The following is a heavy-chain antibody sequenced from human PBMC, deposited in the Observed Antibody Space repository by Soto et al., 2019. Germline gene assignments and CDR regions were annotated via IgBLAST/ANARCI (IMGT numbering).Heavy chain of an antibody. Sequence: QVQLQESGPGLVKPSQTLSLTCTVSGGSISSGGYYWSWIRQHPGKGLEWIGYIYYSGSNYYNPSLKSRVTISVDTSKNQFSLKLSSVTAADTAVYYCALGEMKGPVVVRSRGWFDPWGQGTLVTVSS. CDR3: ALGEMKGPVVVRSRGWFDP. V-gene: IGHV4-31*03. CDR1: GGSISSGGYY. J-gene: IGHJ5*02. CDR2: IYYSGSN. D-gene: IGHD3-16*01.